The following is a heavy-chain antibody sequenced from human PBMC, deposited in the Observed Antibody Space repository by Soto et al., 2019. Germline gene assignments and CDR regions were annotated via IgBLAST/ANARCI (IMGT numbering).Heavy chain of an antibody. CDR1: GASITSTC. V-gene: IGHV4-59*01. CDR2: IYYSGTT. J-gene: IGHJ1*01. D-gene: IGHD3-16*01. CDR3: AKTPFSLDLGAVLHYPDD. Sequence: PSETLSLTCTVSGASITSTCWSWIRQSPGKGLELIGYIYYSGTTNYNTSLKNRVTISVDKSQNKLSLNLTSVTAADAAVYYCAKTPFSLDLGAVLHYPDDWGQGTLVNV.